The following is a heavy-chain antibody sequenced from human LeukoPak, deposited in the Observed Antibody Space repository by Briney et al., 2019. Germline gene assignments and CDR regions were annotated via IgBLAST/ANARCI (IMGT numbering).Heavy chain of an antibody. V-gene: IGHV1-69*13. Sequence: GASVKVSRKASGGTFSSYAISWVRQAPGQGLEWMGGIIPIFGTANYAQKFQGRVTITADESTSTAYMELSSLRSEDTAVYYCARSVGATLGYYFDHWGQGTLVTVSS. D-gene: IGHD1-26*01. CDR1: GGTFSSYA. CDR2: IIPIFGTA. CDR3: ARSVGATLGYYFDH. J-gene: IGHJ4*02.